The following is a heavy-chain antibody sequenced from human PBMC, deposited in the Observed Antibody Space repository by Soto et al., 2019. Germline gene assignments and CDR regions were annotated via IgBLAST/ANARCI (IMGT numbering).Heavy chain of an antibody. J-gene: IGHJ6*03. D-gene: IGHD2-15*01. CDR2: ISYDGSNK. Sequence: GGSLRLSCAASGFTFSSYGMHWVRQAPGKGLEWVAVISYDGSNKYYADSVKGRFTISRDNSKNTLYLQMNSLRAEDTAVYYCAKDGPVSIVVVVAATLYMDVWGKGTTVTVSS. CDR3: AKDGPVSIVVVVAATLYMDV. CDR1: GFTFSSYG. V-gene: IGHV3-30*18.